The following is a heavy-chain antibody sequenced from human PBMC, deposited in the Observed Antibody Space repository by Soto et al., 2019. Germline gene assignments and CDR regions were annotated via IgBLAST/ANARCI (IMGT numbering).Heavy chain of an antibody. V-gene: IGHV3-23*01. CDR1: AISFNTYG. J-gene: IGHJ5*02. Sequence: RGSLRLSCAASAISFNTYGVTWVRQAPGKGLEWVSTVTVTGCSTYYADSVKGRFTISRDRSNYTVSLLLNSLRVEDTAIYYCARQKSPEGWFDPWGQGTLVTVSS. CDR3: ARQKSPEGWFDP. CDR2: VTVTGCST.